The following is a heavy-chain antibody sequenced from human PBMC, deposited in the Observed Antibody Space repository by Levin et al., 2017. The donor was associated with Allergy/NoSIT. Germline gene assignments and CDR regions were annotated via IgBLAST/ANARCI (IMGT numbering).Heavy chain of an antibody. CDR1: GGSISSYNW. J-gene: IGHJ4*02. CDR2: MYHAGNI. CDR3: ARHGTYYFDY. Sequence: GSLRLSCAVSGGSISSYNWWSWVRQPPGKGLEWIGEMYHAGNINYSPSLRSRVTMSMDKSKNEFSLKLSSVTAADTAVYFCARHGTYYFDYWGQGTLVTVSS. V-gene: IGHV4-4*01.